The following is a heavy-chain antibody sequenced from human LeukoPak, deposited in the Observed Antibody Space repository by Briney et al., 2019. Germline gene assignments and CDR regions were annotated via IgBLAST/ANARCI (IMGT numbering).Heavy chain of an antibody. CDR1: GCSVIIYM. CDR2: IYPGDSDT. Sequence: GESLQTSCETAGCSVIIYMIGCFGQMTGKGLEWMGIIYPGDSDTIYSPSFQGQVTISADKSISTAYLQWSSLKASDTAMYYCARPLAPHTAASGASHIGRQETMVTVSS. J-gene: IGHJ3*02. D-gene: IGHD5-18*01. CDR3: ARPLAPHTAASGASHI. V-gene: IGHV5-51*01.